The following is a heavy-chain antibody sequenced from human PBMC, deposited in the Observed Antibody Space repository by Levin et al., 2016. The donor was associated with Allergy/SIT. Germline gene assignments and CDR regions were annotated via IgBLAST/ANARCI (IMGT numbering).Heavy chain of an antibody. D-gene: IGHD4-17*01. Sequence: GESLKISCRASGFSFSYYWFGWVRQMPGKGLEWVGIIFPRDSDTRYSPSFQGRVTISADMSTTTAHLRWTSLKASDTAIYYCARGEGYGRELRYGFDIWGQGTMVSVSS. J-gene: IGHJ3*02. CDR1: GFSFSYYW. V-gene: IGHV5-51*01. CDR3: ARGEGYGRELRYGFDI. CDR2: IFPRDSDT.